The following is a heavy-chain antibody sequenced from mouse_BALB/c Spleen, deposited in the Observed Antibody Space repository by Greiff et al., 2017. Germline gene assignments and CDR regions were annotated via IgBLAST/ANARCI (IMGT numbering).Heavy chain of an antibody. CDR3: ARDRYGKDYAMDY. CDR1: GFTFSSYA. D-gene: IGHD1-1*01. V-gene: IGHV5-9-4*01. J-gene: IGHJ4*01. Sequence: EVKLVESGGGLVKPGGSLKLSCAASGFTFSSYAMSWVRQSPEKRLEWVAEISSGGSYTYYPDTVTGRFTISRDNAKNTLYLEMSSLRSEDTAMYYCARDRYGKDYAMDYWGQGTSVTVSS. CDR2: ISSGGSYT.